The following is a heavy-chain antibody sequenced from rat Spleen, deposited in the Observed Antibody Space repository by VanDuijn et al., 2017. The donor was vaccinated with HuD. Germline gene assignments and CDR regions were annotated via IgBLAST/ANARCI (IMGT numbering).Heavy chain of an antibody. V-gene: IGHV5-7*01. D-gene: IGHD4-3*01. Sequence: EVQLVESGGGLVQPGRSLKLSCAASGFTFSNYFMAWVRQAPKKGLEWVATISSSGSRIYYSASVKGRFTISRDNAKSSLYLQMNSLKSEDTATYYCARQGTPYYWYFDFWGPGTMVTVSS. CDR1: GFTFSNYF. CDR3: ARQGTPYYWYFDF. J-gene: IGHJ1*01. CDR2: ISSSGSRI.